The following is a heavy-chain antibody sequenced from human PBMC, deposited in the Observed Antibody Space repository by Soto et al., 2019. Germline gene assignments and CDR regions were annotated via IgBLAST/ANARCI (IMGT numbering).Heavy chain of an antibody. Sequence: EVQLVESGGGLVQPGTSLRLSCAASGFTFADYAMHWVRQAPGKGLEWVAGVSWNSGSIGYADSVKGRLTISRDNAKNSLYLQMHSLRAEDTALYFCAKDHMWGVYSTSYYFDFWGQGTLVTVSS. CDR2: VSWNSGSI. D-gene: IGHD6-6*01. CDR1: GFTFADYA. V-gene: IGHV3-9*01. CDR3: AKDHMWGVYSTSYYFDF. J-gene: IGHJ4*02.